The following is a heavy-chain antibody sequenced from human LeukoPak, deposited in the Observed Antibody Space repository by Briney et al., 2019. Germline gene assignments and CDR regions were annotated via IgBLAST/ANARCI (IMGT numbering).Heavy chain of an antibody. CDR1: GGTFSSYA. Sequence: ASVTASCKASGGTFSSYAISWVRQAPGQGLEWMGGIIPIFGTANYAQKFQGRVTITADESTSTAYMELSSLRSEDTAVYYCARKGYSSSENWFDPWGQGTLVTVSS. J-gene: IGHJ5*02. CDR2: IIPIFGTA. CDR3: ARKGYSSSENWFDP. D-gene: IGHD6-13*01. V-gene: IGHV1-69*13.